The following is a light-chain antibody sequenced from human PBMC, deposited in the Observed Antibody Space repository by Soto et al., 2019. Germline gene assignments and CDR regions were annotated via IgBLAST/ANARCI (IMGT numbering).Light chain of an antibody. CDR1: RSISSW. Sequence: DIQMTQSPSTLSASVGDRVTITCRASRSISSWLAWYQQKSGKRPKLLIYKASSLQTGVPSRFSGSGSGTEFTLTIRSLQPDDFATDYCQQYSDHWTFGQGTKVDIK. V-gene: IGKV1-5*03. CDR3: QQYSDHWT. J-gene: IGKJ1*01. CDR2: KAS.